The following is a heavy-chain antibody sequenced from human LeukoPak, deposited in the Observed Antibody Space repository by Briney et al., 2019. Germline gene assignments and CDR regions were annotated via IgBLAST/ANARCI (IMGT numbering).Heavy chain of an antibody. J-gene: IGHJ6*03. Sequence: SETLSLTCTVSGVSISSYHWSWIRQPPGKGLEWLGYIYYSGSTNYNPSLKSRVTISVDTSKSQFSLKLTSVTAADTAVYYCARRDGYCSGGTCGYFYMDVWGKGTTVTVSS. CDR1: GVSISSYH. CDR2: IYYSGST. V-gene: IGHV4-59*08. CDR3: ARRDGYCSGGTCGYFYMDV. D-gene: IGHD2-15*01.